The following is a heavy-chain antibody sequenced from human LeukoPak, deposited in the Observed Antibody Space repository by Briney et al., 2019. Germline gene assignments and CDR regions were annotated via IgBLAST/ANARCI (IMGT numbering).Heavy chain of an antibody. CDR1: GGSISSGGYY. V-gene: IGHV4-31*03. CDR3: ARAGYYDSSGYYGGYYYYGMDV. D-gene: IGHD3-22*01. Sequence: PSEALSLTCTVSGGSISSGGYYWSWIRQHPGKGLEWIGYIYYSGSTYYNPSLKSRVTISVDTSKNQFSLKLSSVTAADTAVYYCARAGYYDSSGYYGGYYYYGMDVWGQGTTVTVSS. J-gene: IGHJ6*02. CDR2: IYYSGST.